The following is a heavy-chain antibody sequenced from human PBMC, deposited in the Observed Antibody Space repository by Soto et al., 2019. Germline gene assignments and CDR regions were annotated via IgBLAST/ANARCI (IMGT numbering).Heavy chain of an antibody. Sequence: EVRLVESGGGLVQPGGSLRLSCAASGFTFSSHSMNWVRQAPGKGLEWVSYISSSSRTKYYADSVKGRFTISRDNAKNSLYLQMNSLRAEDTAVFYCARDDEMGYFAYWGQGTLVTVSS. CDR2: ISSSSRTK. CDR3: ARDDEMGYFAY. V-gene: IGHV3-48*01. CDR1: GFTFSSHS. D-gene: IGHD3-16*01. J-gene: IGHJ4*02.